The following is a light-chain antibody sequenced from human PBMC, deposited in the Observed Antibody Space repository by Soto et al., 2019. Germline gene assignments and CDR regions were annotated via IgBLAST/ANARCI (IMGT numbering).Light chain of an antibody. J-gene: IGKJ2*01. CDR1: QTIRNA. CDR3: QQSYSTPYT. V-gene: IGKV1-39*01. Sequence: DIQMTQSPPSLSASVGDRVTITCRASQTIRNALHWYQQQPGKVPRLLIYAASSLQSGVPSRFSGSGSGTDFTLTISRLQPEDFATYFCQQSYSTPYTFGQGTKLDIK. CDR2: AAS.